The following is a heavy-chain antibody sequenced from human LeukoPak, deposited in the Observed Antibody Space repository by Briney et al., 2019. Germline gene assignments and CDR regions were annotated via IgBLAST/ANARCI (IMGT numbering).Heavy chain of an antibody. J-gene: IGHJ4*02. CDR2: INHSGST. D-gene: IGHD5-18*01. CDR1: GESFSGYY. Sequence: SETLSLTCAVYGESFSGYYWSWIRQPPGKGLEWIGEINHSGSTNYNPSLKSRVTISVDTSKNQFSLKLSSVTAADTAVYYCARGLGYSYGHRRLDYWGQGTLVTVSS. V-gene: IGHV4-34*01. CDR3: ARGLGYSYGHRRLDY.